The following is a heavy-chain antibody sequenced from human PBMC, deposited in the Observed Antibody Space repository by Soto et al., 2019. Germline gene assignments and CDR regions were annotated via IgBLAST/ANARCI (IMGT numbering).Heavy chain of an antibody. CDR1: GGTLSSYA. Sequence: QVQLVQSGAEVKKPGSSVKVSCKASGGTLSSYAISWVRQAPGQGLEWMGGIITICGAANYAQKFQGRVTTTADKSTSTAYMELSSLRSEDTAVYYCARDAKDSSSWTYWGQGTLFTVSS. D-gene: IGHD6-13*01. V-gene: IGHV1-69*06. CDR2: IITICGAA. J-gene: IGHJ4*02. CDR3: ARDAKDSSSWTY.